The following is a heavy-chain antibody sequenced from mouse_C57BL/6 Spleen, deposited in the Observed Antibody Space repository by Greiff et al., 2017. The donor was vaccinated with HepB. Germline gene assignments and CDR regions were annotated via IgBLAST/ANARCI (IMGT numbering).Heavy chain of an antibody. CDR1: GFTFSSYG. CDR3: ARQKEIYYEYDRNAMDY. J-gene: IGHJ4*01. CDR2: ISSGGSYT. D-gene: IGHD2-4*01. V-gene: IGHV5-6*01. Sequence: EVKLMESGGDLVKPGGSLKLSCAASGFTFSSYGMSWVRQTPDKRLEWVATISSGGSYTYYPDSVKGRFTISRDNAKNTLYLQMSSLKSEDTAMYYCARQKEIYYEYDRNAMDYWGQGTSVTVSS.